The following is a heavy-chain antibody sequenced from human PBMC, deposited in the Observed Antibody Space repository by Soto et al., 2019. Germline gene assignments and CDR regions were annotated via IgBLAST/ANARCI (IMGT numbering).Heavy chain of an antibody. CDR3: ARAGGSYGDDAFDI. V-gene: IGHV1-69*13. J-gene: IGHJ3*02. D-gene: IGHD1-26*01. Sequence: ASVKVSCKASGGTFSSYAISWVRQAPGQGLEWMGGIIPIFGTANYAQKFQGRVTITADESTSTAYMELSSLRSEDTAVYYCARAGGSYGDDAFDIWGQGTMVTVSS. CDR2: IIPIFGTA. CDR1: GGTFSSYA.